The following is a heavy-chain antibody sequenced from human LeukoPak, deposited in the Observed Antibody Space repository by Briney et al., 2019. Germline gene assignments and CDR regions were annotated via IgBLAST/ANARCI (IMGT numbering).Heavy chain of an antibody. J-gene: IGHJ6*02. V-gene: IGHV3-23*01. CDR2: LSDSGSST. CDR1: GFTFSNYA. Sequence: PGGSLRLSCAASGFTFSNYAMSWGRQAPGRGLCWVSTLSDSGSSTYYADSVKGRFTISRDNSKNTLYLQMDSLRVEDTATYYCAKVPYSDYGSGRPPFMDVWGQGTTVAVSS. CDR3: AKVPYSDYGSGRPPFMDV. D-gene: IGHD3-10*01.